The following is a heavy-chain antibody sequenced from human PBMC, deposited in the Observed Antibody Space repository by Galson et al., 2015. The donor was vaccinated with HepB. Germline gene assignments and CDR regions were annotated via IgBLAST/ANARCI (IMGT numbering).Heavy chain of an antibody. D-gene: IGHD5-18*01. CDR2: ISSSGGGT. CDR3: ASQLWDSPY. CDR1: RFTFSNYG. Sequence: SLRLSCATSRFTFSNYGMSWVRQAPGKGLEWVSSISSSGGGTHYADSVQGRFTISRDNSKNTLYLQMNSLRVEDTAVYYCASQLWDSPYRGQGTLVIVSS. V-gene: IGHV3-23*01. J-gene: IGHJ4*02.